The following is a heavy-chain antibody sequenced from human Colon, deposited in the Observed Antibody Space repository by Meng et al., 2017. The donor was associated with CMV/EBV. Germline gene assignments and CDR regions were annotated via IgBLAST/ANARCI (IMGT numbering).Heavy chain of an antibody. J-gene: IGHJ6*02. D-gene: IGHD4/OR15-4a*01. V-gene: IGHV3-21*01. CDR1: GFTFSSYS. Sequence: GGSLRLSCAASGFTFSSYSMNWVRQAPGKGLEWVSSISSSSSYIYYADSVKGRFTISRDNAKNSLYLQMNSLRAEDTAVYYCAGDPGGGWLTPHYGMDVWGQGTTVTVSS. CDR2: ISSSSSYI. CDR3: AGDPGGGWLTPHYGMDV.